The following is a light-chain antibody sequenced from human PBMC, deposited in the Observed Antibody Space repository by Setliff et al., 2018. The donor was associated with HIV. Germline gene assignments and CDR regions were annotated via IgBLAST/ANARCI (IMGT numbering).Light chain of an antibody. J-gene: IGKJ5*01. CDR1: QSVFSRSSKKNS. CDR2: WAS. V-gene: IGKV4-1*01. Sequence: IVMTQSPDSLAVSLGERATINCRSSQSVFSRSSKKNSLAWYQHKPGHPPKLLIYWASTRESGVPDRFSGSGSGTDFTLTISSLQAEDVAVHYCQQYYTTPPISFGQGTDWRLN. CDR3: QQYYTTPPIS.